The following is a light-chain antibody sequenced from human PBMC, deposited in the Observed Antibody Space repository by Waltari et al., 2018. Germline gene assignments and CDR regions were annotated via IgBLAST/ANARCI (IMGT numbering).Light chain of an antibody. Sequence: QVVLTQSPSASASLGASVKLICTLSSGHSSYAITWHQQEPEKGPRYLMKLTSDGSHTKGDGIPDRFSSSSSGAERYLTISSLQPEDEADYYCQTWGSDIGVVFGGGTKLTVL. CDR2: LTSDGSH. CDR1: SGHSSYA. CDR3: QTWGSDIGVV. V-gene: IGLV4-69*01. J-gene: IGLJ3*02.